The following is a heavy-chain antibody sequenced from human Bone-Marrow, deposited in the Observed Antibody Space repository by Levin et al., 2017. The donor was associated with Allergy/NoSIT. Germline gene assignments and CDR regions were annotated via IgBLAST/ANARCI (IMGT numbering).Heavy chain of an antibody. CDR1: GGSMRNYY. D-gene: IGHD3-10*01. CDR3: ARMVTVVRGIIVPSYYFMDV. Sequence: HSQTLSLTCSVSGGSMRNYYWTWIRQPPGRGLEWVGYIYSSGVTNYNPSLKTRVTISLDISKDQFSLTLTSVSASDTALYYCARMVTVVRGIIVPSYYFMDVWGKGTTVAVSS. CDR2: IYSSGVT. J-gene: IGHJ6*03. V-gene: IGHV4-59*01.